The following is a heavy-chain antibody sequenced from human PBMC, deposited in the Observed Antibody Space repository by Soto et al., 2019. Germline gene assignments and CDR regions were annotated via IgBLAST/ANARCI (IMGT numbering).Heavy chain of an antibody. Sequence: SETLSLTCTVSGGSISFDHYHWTWIRQPPGKGLEWIGYVHYSGSVLYNPSLQSRVSISVDTSKNQFSLKLSSVTAADTAVYFCAREDDGGDRDYYGLDVWGQGTTVTVS. J-gene: IGHJ6*02. CDR1: GGSISFDHYH. V-gene: IGHV4-30-4*01. CDR2: VHYSGSV. D-gene: IGHD2-21*02. CDR3: AREDDGGDRDYYGLDV.